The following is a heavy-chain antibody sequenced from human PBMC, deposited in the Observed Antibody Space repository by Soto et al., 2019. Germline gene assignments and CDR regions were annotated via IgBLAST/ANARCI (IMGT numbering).Heavy chain of an antibody. CDR2: IYHSGST. D-gene: IGHD3-3*01. CDR1: GYSISSGYY. Sequence: SETLSLTCAVSGYSISSGYYWGWVLQPPGKGLEWIGSIYHSGSTNNNPSLENRVTISVDTSKNQFSLRLSSVTAADTAVYYCARGNFWSGYHYGMDVWGQGTTVTVSS. CDR3: ARGNFWSGYHYGMDV. V-gene: IGHV4-38-2*01. J-gene: IGHJ6*02.